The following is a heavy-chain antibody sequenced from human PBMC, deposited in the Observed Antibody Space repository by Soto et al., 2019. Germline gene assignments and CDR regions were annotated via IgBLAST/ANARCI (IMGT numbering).Heavy chain of an antibody. CDR1: GFTFDDYG. Sequence: EVQLVESGGGVVWPGGSLRLSCAASGFTFDDYGMSWVRQVPGKGPEWVSGVNSNGDKTGYADSVKGRFTISRDNAKNSLYLQMNSLRVEDTALYHCAREYGSGSSPPWFDPWGQGTLVTVSS. V-gene: IGHV3-20*01. CDR2: VNSNGDKT. J-gene: IGHJ5*02. CDR3: AREYGSGSSPPWFDP. D-gene: IGHD3-10*01.